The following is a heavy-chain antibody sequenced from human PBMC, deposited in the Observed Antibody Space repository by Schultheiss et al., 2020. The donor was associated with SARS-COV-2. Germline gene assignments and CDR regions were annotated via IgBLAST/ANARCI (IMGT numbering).Heavy chain of an antibody. CDR2: IYHSGST. CDR1: GYSISSGYY. Sequence: GSLRLSCAVSGYSISSGYYWGWIRQPPGKGLEWIGSIYHSGSTYYNPSLKSRVTISVDTSKNQFSLKLSSVTAADTAVYYCARLTEYYYDSSGYLHYFDYWGQGTLVTVSS. V-gene: IGHV4-38-2*01. J-gene: IGHJ4*02. CDR3: ARLTEYYYDSSGYLHYFDY. D-gene: IGHD3-22*01.